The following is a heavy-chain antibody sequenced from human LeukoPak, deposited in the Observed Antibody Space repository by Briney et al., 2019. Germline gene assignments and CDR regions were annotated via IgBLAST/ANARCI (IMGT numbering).Heavy chain of an antibody. CDR2: INHSGST. J-gene: IGHJ4*02. Sequence: SETLSLTCAVYGGSFSGYYWSWIRQPPGKGLEWIGEINHSGSTNYNPSLKSRVTISVDTSKNQFSLKLSSVTAADTAVYYCARSYYYDSSGYPLHFDYWGQGTLVTVSS. CDR1: GGSFSGYY. V-gene: IGHV4-34*01. CDR3: ARSYYYDSSGYPLHFDY. D-gene: IGHD3-22*01.